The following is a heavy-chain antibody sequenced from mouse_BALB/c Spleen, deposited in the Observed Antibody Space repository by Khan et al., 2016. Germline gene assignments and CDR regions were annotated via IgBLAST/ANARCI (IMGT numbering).Heavy chain of an antibody. Sequence: EVKLLESGPSLVKPSQTLSLTCSVTGDSFTSGYWNWIRKFPGKKLEYMGYISYSGSTYYNPSLNNRMSITRDTSQNQYFLQLNTVTNDDTATYYCAREGAYWGQGTLVTVSA. V-gene: IGHV3-8*02. CDR3: AREGAY. J-gene: IGHJ3*01. CDR1: GDSFTSGY. CDR2: ISYSGST.